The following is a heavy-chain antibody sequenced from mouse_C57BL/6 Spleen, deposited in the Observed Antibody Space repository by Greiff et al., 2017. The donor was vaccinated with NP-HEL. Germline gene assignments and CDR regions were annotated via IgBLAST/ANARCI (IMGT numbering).Heavy chain of an antibody. V-gene: IGHV1-50*01. CDR3: ARTVYYGNYGAY. J-gene: IGHJ3*01. Sequence: VQLQQSGAELVKPGASVKLSCKASGYTFTSYWMQWVKQRPGQGLEWIGEIDPSDSYTNYNQKFKGKATLTVDTSSSTAYMQLSSLTSEDSAVYYCARTVYYGNYGAYWGQGTLVTVSA. CDR1: GYTFTSYW. CDR2: IDPSDSYT. D-gene: IGHD2-1*01.